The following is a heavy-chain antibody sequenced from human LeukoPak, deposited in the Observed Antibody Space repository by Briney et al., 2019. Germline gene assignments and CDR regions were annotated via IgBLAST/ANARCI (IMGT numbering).Heavy chain of an antibody. CDR1: GYTFTCYY. CDR3: ARDKGPYCSGGSCPYYYYYGMDV. D-gene: IGHD2-15*01. Sequence: GASVKVSCKASGYTFTCYYMHWVRQAPGQGLEWMGIINPSGGSTSYAQKFQGRVTMTRDTSTSTVYMELSSLRSEDTAVYYCARDKGPYCSGGSCPYYYYYGMDVWGQGATVTVSS. V-gene: IGHV1-46*01. CDR2: INPSGGST. J-gene: IGHJ6*02.